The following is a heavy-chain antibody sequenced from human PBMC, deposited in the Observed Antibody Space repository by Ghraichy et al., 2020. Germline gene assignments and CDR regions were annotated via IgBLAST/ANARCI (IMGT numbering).Heavy chain of an antibody. J-gene: IGHJ4*02. CDR1: GFSFNDYI. D-gene: IGHD2-21*01. V-gene: IGHV3-21*01. CDR3: ARVVGIAPAGPLDF. CDR2: ISSSGDFR. Sequence: GGSLRLSCAGSGFSFNDYIINWVRQATGKGLEWVSSISSSGDFRYYAASVKGRFTISRDYAKNSVSLEMDSLRVEDTALYYCARVVGIAPAGPLDFWGQGNVGTVAS.